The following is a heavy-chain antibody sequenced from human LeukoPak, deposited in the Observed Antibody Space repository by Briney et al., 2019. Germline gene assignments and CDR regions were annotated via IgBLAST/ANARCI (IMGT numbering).Heavy chain of an antibody. Sequence: PSETLSLTCTVSGGSINSYYWSWIRQPPGKALKWIGYIYPDGSANYNSSLKSRVTISVDTSKNQFSLKLSSVTAADTAVYYCARSADITSIAARPRGYGMDVWGQGTTVTVSS. D-gene: IGHD6-6*01. CDR3: ARSADITSIAARPRGYGMDV. J-gene: IGHJ6*02. CDR2: IYPDGSA. V-gene: IGHV4-59*01. CDR1: GGSINSYY.